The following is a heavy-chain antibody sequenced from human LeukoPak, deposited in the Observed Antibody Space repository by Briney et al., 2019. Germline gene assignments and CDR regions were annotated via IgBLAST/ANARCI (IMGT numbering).Heavy chain of an antibody. J-gene: IGHJ5*02. CDR1: GGTFSSYA. D-gene: IGHD2-15*01. Sequence: SVNVSCKASGGTFSSYAISWVRQAPGQGLEWMGRIIPIFGTANYAQEFQGRVTITTDESTSTAYMELSSLRSEDTAVYYCARDRCSGGSCYSTSKYNWFDPWGQGTLVTVSS. CDR3: ARDRCSGGSCYSTSKYNWFDP. V-gene: IGHV1-69*05. CDR2: IIPIFGTA.